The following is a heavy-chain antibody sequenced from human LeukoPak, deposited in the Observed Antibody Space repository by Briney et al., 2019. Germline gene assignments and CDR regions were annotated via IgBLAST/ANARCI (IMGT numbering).Heavy chain of an antibody. CDR3: ARGGSYQRFDY. D-gene: IGHD1-26*01. Sequence: GESLKISCKGSGYTFTNYWIGWVRQMPGKGLEWMGLIYPDDSDTIYSPSFQGQVTISSDKSIYTVYLQWSSLKASDTAMYYRARGGSYQRFDYWGQGTLVTVSS. CDR1: GYTFTNYW. V-gene: IGHV5-51*01. CDR2: IYPDDSDT. J-gene: IGHJ4*02.